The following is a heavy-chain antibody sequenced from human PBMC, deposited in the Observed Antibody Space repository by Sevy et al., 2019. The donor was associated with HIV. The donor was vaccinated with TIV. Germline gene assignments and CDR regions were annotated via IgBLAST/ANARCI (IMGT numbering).Heavy chain of an antibody. D-gene: IGHD4-17*01. CDR1: GFTFSSYS. J-gene: IGHJ4*02. V-gene: IGHV3-21*01. Sequence: GGSLRLSCVASGFTFSSYSMNWVRQAPGKGLEWVSSISSSSSYIYYADSVKGRFTISRDNAKNSLYLQMNSLRAEDTAVYYCARDRGDDYGDYVDYWGQGTLVTVSS. CDR2: ISSSSSYI. CDR3: ARDRGDDYGDYVDY.